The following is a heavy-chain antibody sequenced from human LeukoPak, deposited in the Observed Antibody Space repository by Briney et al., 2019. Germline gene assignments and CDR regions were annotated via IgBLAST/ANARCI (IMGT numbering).Heavy chain of an antibody. CDR2: MYHTGST. CDR1: GYSISSGYY. CDR3: ARVPGPNWFDP. J-gene: IGHJ5*02. V-gene: IGHV4-38-2*02. Sequence: SETLSLTCTVSGYSISSGYYWGWIRQPPGKGLEWIGSMYHTGSTYYNPSLKSRVTISVDTSKNQFSLKLSSVTAADTAVYYCARVPGPNWFDPWGQGTLVTVSS.